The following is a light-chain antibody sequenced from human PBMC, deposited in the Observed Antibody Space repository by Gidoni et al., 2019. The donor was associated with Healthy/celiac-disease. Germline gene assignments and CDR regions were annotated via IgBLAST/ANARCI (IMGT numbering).Light chain of an antibody. CDR2: LGS. CDR3: MQALQPLRT. J-gene: IGKJ4*01. Sequence: DIVMTQSPLSLPFTPGEPASISCRSSQSLLYSNGYNYLDWYLQKPGQSPQLLIYLGSNRASGGPDRFSGSGSGTDFTLKISRVEAEDVGVDYCMQALQPLRTFGGGTKVEIK. CDR1: QSLLYSNGYNY. V-gene: IGKV2-28*01.